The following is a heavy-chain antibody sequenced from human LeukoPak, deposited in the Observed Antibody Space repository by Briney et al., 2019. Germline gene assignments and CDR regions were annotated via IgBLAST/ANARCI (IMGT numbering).Heavy chain of an antibody. D-gene: IGHD6-19*01. Sequence: HPGGSLRLSCAASAFTFNSYGMHWVRQAPGKGLDWVAFIRYDGSIKHYADSVKGRFTISRDNSKNTLSLQMNSLRPEDTAVYYCGKGSSTSGCPDYWGQGTLVTVSS. V-gene: IGHV3-30*02. J-gene: IGHJ4*02. CDR3: GKGSSTSGCPDY. CDR1: AFTFNSYG. CDR2: IRYDGSIK.